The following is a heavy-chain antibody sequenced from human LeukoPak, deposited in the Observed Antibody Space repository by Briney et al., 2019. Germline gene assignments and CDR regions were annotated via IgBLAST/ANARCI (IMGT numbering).Heavy chain of an antibody. V-gene: IGHV4-31*03. CDR1: GGSISSGGYY. CDR3: ARGGNKPAAITWHWFDP. CDR2: IYYSGST. D-gene: IGHD2-2*01. J-gene: IGHJ5*02. Sequence: SQTLSLTCTVSGGSISSGGYYWSWIRQHPGKGLEWIGYIYYSGSTYYNPSLKSRVTISVDTSKNQFSLKLSSVTAADTAVYYCARGGNKPAAITWHWFDPWGQGTLVTVSS.